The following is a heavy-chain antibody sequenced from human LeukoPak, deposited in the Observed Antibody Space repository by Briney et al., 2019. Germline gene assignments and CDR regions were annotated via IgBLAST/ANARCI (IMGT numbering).Heavy chain of an antibody. CDR3: ASFGTVPTGVDP. CDR1: GFTFSSYW. D-gene: IGHD4-11*01. CDR2: INGDGSRT. Sequence: GGSLRLSCAASGFTFSSYWMNWVRQAPGKGLVWVSRINGDGSRTVYADSVKGRFTTSRDNAKNTLYLQMNSLRVEDTAVYYCASFGTVPTGVDPWGQGTLVTVSS. V-gene: IGHV3-74*01. J-gene: IGHJ5*02.